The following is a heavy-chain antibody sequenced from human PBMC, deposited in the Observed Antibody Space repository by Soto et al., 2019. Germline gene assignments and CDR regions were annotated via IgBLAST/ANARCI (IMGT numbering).Heavy chain of an antibody. J-gene: IGHJ4*02. CDR3: ARVSSYDTNGYSRIDS. CDR1: GFSFSIYT. D-gene: IGHD3-22*01. V-gene: IGHV3-21*01. CDR2: ISSTGTYI. Sequence: EVHLVESGGGLVKPGGSLRLSCVASGFSFSIYTMSWVRQAPGKGLEWVSSISSTGTYIYYADSVKGRFTISRDNAKNSLYLQMNSLRAEDTAVYYCARVSSYDTNGYSRIDSWGQGTLVTVSS.